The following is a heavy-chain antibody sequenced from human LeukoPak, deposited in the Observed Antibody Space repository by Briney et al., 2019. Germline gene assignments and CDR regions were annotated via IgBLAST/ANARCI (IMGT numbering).Heavy chain of an antibody. CDR2: IYYSGST. D-gene: IGHD3-10*01. CDR1: VGSISSGGYS. CDR3: ASLITIVRGAREYYGMDD. Sequence: PSQTFSLTCTVSVGSISSGGYSWTWIPQHPGKGLEGIGYIYYSGSTYYNPSLKSRVTISVDTSKNQFSLKLSSVTAADTAVYYCASLITIVRGAREYYGMDDWGQGTTVTVSS. J-gene: IGHJ6*02. V-gene: IGHV4-31*03.